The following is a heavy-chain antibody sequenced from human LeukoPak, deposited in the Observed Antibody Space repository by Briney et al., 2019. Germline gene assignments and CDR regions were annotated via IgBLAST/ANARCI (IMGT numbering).Heavy chain of an antibody. D-gene: IGHD6-19*01. CDR1: GFTFSSYW. V-gene: IGHV3-7*03. CDR3: AKVGQQWPPNGYFDY. CDR2: IKQDGSEK. Sequence: GGSLRLSCEASGFTFSSYWMNWVRQAPGKGLEWVAYIKQDGSEKYYVDSVKGRFTISRDNARNSLYLQMNSLRAEDTAVYYCAKVGQQWPPNGYFDYWGQGTLVTVSS. J-gene: IGHJ4*03.